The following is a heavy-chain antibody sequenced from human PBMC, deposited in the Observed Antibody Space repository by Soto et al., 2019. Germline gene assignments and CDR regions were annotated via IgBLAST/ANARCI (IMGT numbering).Heavy chain of an antibody. D-gene: IGHD1-20*01. J-gene: IGHJ4*02. Sequence: GGSLRLSCVASGFTFSSFGMHWVRQAPCKGLEWVAVISYDGSNKYYADSVKGRFTISRDSSKNTLYLQLNSLRAEDTAVYYCSKDHSAGWYNSGDYWGQGTLVTVSS. CDR3: SKDHSAGWYNSGDY. V-gene: IGHV3-30*18. CDR2: ISYDGSNK. CDR1: GFTFSSFG.